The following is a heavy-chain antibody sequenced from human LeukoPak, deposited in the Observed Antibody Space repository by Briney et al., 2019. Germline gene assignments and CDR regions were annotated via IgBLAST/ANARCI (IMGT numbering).Heavy chain of an antibody. V-gene: IGHV3-30*02. CDR1: GFTFSSYG. D-gene: IGHD2-2*01. J-gene: IGHJ4*02. CDR2: IRYDGSNK. Sequence: PGGSLRLSCAASGFTFSSYGMHWVRQAPGKGLEWVAFIRYDGSNKYYADSVKGRFTISRDNSKNTLYLQMNSLRAEDTAVYYCAKDRRVPAAVSFDYWGQGTLVTVSS. CDR3: AKDRRVPAAVSFDY.